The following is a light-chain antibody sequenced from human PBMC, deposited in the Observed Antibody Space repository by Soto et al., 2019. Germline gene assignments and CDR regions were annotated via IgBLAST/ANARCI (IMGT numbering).Light chain of an antibody. CDR1: QSISSW. CDR3: QQDKSYSRNT. Sequence: DIQMTQSPSTLSASVGDRVTITCRASQSISSWLAWYQQKPGKAPKLLIYKASSLESGGPSRFSGSGSGTEFTLSISSLQPDDSASYYRQQDKSYSRNTFGRGTKLEIK. J-gene: IGKJ2*01. CDR2: KAS. V-gene: IGKV1-5*03.